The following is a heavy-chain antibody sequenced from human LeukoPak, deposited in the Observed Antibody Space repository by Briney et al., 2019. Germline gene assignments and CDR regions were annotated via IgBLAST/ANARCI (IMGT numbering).Heavy chain of an antibody. D-gene: IGHD3/OR15-3a*01. V-gene: IGHV4-59*01. CDR3: ARESAVGLDF. CDR1: GGSISSYY. CDR2: IYYSGST. J-gene: IGHJ4*02. Sequence: PSETLSLTCTVSGGSISSYYWSWIRQPPGKGLEWIGYIYYSGSTNYNPSLKSRVTISSDMSRNQFSLRLSSMTAADTAVYFCARESAVGLDFWGQGTLVIVSS.